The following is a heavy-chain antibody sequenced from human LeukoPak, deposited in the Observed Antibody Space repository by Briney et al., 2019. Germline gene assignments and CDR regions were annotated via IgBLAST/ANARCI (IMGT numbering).Heavy chain of an antibody. CDR1: GGSFSGYY. D-gene: IGHD6-6*01. CDR3: AKGREYSSSFDAFDI. CDR2: ISGSGGST. Sequence: ETLSLTCAVYGGSFSGYYWSWIRQPPGKGLEWVSTISGSGGSTYYADSVKGRFTISRDNSKNTLYLQMNSLRAEDTAVYYCAKGREYSSSFDAFDIWGQGTMVAVSS. V-gene: IGHV3-23*01. J-gene: IGHJ3*02.